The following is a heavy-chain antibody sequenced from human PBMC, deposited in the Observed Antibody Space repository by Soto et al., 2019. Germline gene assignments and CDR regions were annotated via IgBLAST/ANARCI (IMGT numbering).Heavy chain of an antibody. CDR1: GYTFTSYA. CDR2: INAGNGNT. Sequence: QVQLVQSGAEVKKPGASVKVSCKASGYTFTSYAMHWVRQAPGQRLEWMGWINAGNGNTKYSQKFQGRVTITRDTSASTAYMELSSLRSEDTAVYYCARLSVLGYCSGGSCYYFDYWGQGTLATVSS. V-gene: IGHV1-3*01. J-gene: IGHJ4*02. D-gene: IGHD2-15*01. CDR3: ARLSVLGYCSGGSCYYFDY.